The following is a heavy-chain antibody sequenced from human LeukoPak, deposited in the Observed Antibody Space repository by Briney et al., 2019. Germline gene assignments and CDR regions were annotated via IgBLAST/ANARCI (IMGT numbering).Heavy chain of an antibody. V-gene: IGHV4-34*01. Sequence: SSETLSLTCAVYGGSFSGYYWSWIRQPPGKGLEWIGEINHSGSTNYNPSLKSRVTISVDTSKNQFSLKLSSVTAADTAVYYCARHTLSIVGASYFDYWGQGTLVTVSS. CDR2: INHSGST. CDR3: ARHTLSIVGASYFDY. CDR1: GGSFSGYY. J-gene: IGHJ4*02. D-gene: IGHD1-26*01.